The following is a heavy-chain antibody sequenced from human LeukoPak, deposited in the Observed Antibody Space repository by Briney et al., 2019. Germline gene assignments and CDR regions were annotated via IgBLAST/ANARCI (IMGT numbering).Heavy chain of an antibody. CDR2: INPNIGGT. D-gene: IGHD6-19*01. V-gene: IGHV1-2*02. J-gene: IGHJ6*03. Sequence: ASVKASCEASGYTFTDYYMHGVRQAPGQGLEWMVWINPNIGGTNYAQKFPGRVTMTRDTSISTAYMELRRLTSDATAVYYCARGVAGPYYYYYMAVWGRGTTVTVSS. CDR1: GYTFTDYY. CDR3: ARGVAGPYYYYYMAV.